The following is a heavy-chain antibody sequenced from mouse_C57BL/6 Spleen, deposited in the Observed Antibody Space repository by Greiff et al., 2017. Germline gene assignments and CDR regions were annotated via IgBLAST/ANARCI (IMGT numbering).Heavy chain of an antibody. CDR2: IDPNSGST. Sequence: QVQLQQPGAELVKPGASVKLSCKASGYTFTSYWMHWVKQRPGRGLEWIGRIDPNSGSTKYNEKFKSKATLTVDKPSSTAYMQLSSLTSEASAVYYYARADYSNPYYYAMDYWGQGTTVTDSS. CDR1: GYTFTSYW. CDR3: ARADYSNPYYYAMDY. V-gene: IGHV1-72*01. D-gene: IGHD2-5*01. J-gene: IGHJ4*01.